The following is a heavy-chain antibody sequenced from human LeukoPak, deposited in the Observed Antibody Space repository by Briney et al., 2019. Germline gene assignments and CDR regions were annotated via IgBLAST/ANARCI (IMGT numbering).Heavy chain of an antibody. CDR2: IYSGGST. V-gene: IGHV3-53*01. CDR1: GFTVSSNY. Sequence: QPGGSLRLSCAASGFTVSSNYMSWVRQAPGKGLEWVSTIYSGGSTYYADSVKGRFTISRDNSKNTLYLQMNTLGAEDTAVYYCARDYYGSGSYEWGQGTLVTVSS. D-gene: IGHD3-10*01. CDR3: ARDYYGSGSYE. J-gene: IGHJ4*02.